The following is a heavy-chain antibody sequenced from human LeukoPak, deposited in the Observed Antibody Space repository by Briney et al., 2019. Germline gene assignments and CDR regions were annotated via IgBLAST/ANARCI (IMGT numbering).Heavy chain of an antibody. CDR2: IYYSGST. V-gene: IGHV4-59*01. CDR1: GGSISSYY. CDR3: ARDARKGWFDP. Sequence: PSETLSLTCTVSGGSISSYYWSWIRQPPGKGLEWIGYIYYSGSTNYNPSLKSRVTISVDTSKNQFPLKLSSVTAADTAVYYCARDARKGWFDPWGQGTLVTVSS. J-gene: IGHJ5*02.